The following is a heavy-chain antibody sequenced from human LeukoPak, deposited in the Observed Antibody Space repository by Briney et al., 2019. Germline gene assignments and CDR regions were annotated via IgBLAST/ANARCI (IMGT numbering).Heavy chain of an antibody. V-gene: IGHV3-33*01. Sequence: GGSLRLSCAASGFIFSNYGMHWVRQAPGKGLEWVALIWYDCSNKHYADSVKGRFTISRDNSKNTLYLQMSSLRVEDTAVYYCASRGQALDYWGQGTLVTVSS. CDR1: GFIFSNYG. J-gene: IGHJ4*02. D-gene: IGHD3-10*01. CDR3: ASRGQALDY. CDR2: IWYDCSNK.